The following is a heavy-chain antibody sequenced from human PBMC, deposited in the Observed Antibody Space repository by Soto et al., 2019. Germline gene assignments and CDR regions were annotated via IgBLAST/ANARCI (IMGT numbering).Heavy chain of an antibody. J-gene: IGHJ3*02. Sequence: QVQLQQWGAGLLKPSETLSLTCAVYGGSFSGYYWSWIRQPPGKGLEWIGEINHSGSTNYNLSLKSRVTISVDTSKNQFSLKLSSVTAADTAVYYCARGRVIVVVPSAFDIWGQGTMVTVSS. CDR2: INHSGST. V-gene: IGHV4-34*01. CDR1: GGSFSGYY. CDR3: ARGRVIVVVPSAFDI. D-gene: IGHD3-22*01.